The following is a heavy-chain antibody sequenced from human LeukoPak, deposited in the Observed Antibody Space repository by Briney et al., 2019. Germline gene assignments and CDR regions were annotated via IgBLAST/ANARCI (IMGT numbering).Heavy chain of an antibody. D-gene: IGHD3-10*01. CDR1: GFTFSNHE. V-gene: IGHV3-48*03. CDR2: ISSSGSTI. CDR3: AREAPMVRGVIAYYFDY. Sequence: PGGSLRLSCAASGFTFSNHEMNWVRQAPGKGLEWVSYISSSGSTIYYTDSVKGRFTISRDNAKNSLYLQMNSLRVEDTAVYYCAREAPMVRGVIAYYFDYWGQGTLVTVSS. J-gene: IGHJ4*02.